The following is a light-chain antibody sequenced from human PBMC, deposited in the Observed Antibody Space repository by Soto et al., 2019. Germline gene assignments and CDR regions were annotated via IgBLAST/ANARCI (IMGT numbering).Light chain of an antibody. CDR3: SSYTTSSTPCV. J-gene: IGLJ1*01. CDR1: SSDVGGYDY. V-gene: IGLV2-14*03. Sequence: ALTQPASLSGSPGQSIIISCTGTSSDVGGYDYVSWYQHHPGKAPKLIICDVSDRPSGVSNRFSGSKSGNTASLTISGLQAEDEGDYYCSSYTTSSTPCVFGTGTKVTVL. CDR2: DVS.